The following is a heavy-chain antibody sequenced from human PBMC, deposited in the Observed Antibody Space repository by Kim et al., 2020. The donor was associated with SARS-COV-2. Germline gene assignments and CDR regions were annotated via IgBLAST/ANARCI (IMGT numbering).Heavy chain of an antibody. CDR1: GGSISSSSYY. V-gene: IGHV4-39*01. CDR3: AALGGLLFTL. D-gene: IGHD1-26*01. CDR2: IYYSGST. Sequence: SETLSLTCTVSGGSISSSSYYWGWIRQPPGKGLEWIGSIYYSGSTYYNPSLKSRVTISVDTSKNQFSLNLTSMTAADTAVYYCAALGGLLFTLWGQGTLVTVSS. J-gene: IGHJ4*02.